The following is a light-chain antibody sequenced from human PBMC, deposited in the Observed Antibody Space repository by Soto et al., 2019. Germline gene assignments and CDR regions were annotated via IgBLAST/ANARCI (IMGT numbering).Light chain of an antibody. CDR1: SSDIGGYNS. CDR2: DVT. J-gene: IGLJ1*01. Sequence: QSVLTQSPSASGSPGQSVTISCTGTSSDIGGYNSVSWYQQHPGKAPKVMIYDVTKRPSGVPDRFSGSKSGNTASLTVSALQAEDEADYYCSSYTDRTHLVFGTGTKLTVL. V-gene: IGLV2-8*01. CDR3: SSYTDRTHLV.